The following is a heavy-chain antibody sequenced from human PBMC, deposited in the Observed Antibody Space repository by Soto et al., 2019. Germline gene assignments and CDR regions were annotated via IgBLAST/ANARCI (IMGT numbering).Heavy chain of an antibody. D-gene: IGHD5-18*01. J-gene: IGHJ4*02. CDR1: GFTFSSYG. CDR2: ISYDGSNK. V-gene: IGHV3-30*03. Sequence: GGSLRLSCAASGFTFSSYGMHWVRQAPGKGLEWVAVISYDGSNKYYADSVKGRFTISRDNSKNTLYLQMNSLRAEDTAVYYCASVSLGYSYGYRDYWGQGTLVIVSS. CDR3: ASVSLGYSYGYRDY.